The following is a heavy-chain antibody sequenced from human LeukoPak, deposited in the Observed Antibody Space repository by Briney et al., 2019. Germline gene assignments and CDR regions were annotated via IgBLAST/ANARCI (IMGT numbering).Heavy chain of an antibody. CDR3: ARVVGATHY. Sequence: VPSVKVCWKASGYTFTSYGISWVRQAPGQGLEWMGWISAYNGNTNYAQKLQGRVTMTTDTFTSTAYMELRSLRSDDTAVYYCARVVGATHYWGQGTLVTVSS. V-gene: IGHV1-18*01. CDR2: ISAYNGNT. CDR1: GYTFTSYG. J-gene: IGHJ4*02. D-gene: IGHD1-26*01.